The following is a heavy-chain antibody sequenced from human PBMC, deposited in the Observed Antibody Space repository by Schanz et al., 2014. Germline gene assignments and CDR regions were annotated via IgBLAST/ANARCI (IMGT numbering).Heavy chain of an antibody. J-gene: IGHJ4*02. D-gene: IGHD2-2*01. CDR1: GYPFSNYG. CDR3: ARDVPINDY. V-gene: IGHV1-18*01. CDR2: MSYNCNT. Sequence: QVQMVQSGAEVKKPGASVKVSCKASGYPFSNYGISWLRQAPGQGFEWMAWMSYNCNTKYAQSLQGRVTVTRDTSTSTSYMELRSLTSDDTAVYYCARDVPINDYWGQGTPVTVSS.